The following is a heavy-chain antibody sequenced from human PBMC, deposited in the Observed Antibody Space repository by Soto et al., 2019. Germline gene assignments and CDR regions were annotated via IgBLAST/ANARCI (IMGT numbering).Heavy chain of an antibody. D-gene: IGHD3-9*01. CDR2: INWNGGST. CDR3: ARLEGLATISYYFDF. Sequence: PGGSLRLSCAASGFTFDDYAMSWVRQVPGKGLEWVSGINWNGGSTGYADSVKGRFTISRDNAKNSLYLQMNSLRAEDMALYYCARLEGLATISYYFDFWGPGALVTVSS. J-gene: IGHJ4*02. CDR1: GFTFDDYA. V-gene: IGHV3-20*04.